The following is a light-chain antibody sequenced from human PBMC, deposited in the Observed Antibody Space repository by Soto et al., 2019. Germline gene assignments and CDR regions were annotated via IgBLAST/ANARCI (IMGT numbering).Light chain of an antibody. CDR3: SSFASTHTYV. CDR2: EVN. V-gene: IGLV2-14*01. CDR1: SSDVAFYNH. Sequence: QSALTQPASVSGSPGQSITISCTGTSSDVAFYNHVSWYQQHPGKAPKLLIYEVNNRPSGVSHRFSGPKSGNTASLTISGLQAEDEADYYCSSFASTHTYVFGTGTQLTVL. J-gene: IGLJ1*01.